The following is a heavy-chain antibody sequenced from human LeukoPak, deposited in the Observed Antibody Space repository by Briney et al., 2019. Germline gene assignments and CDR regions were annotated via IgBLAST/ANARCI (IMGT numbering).Heavy chain of an antibody. CDR3: ARDFGGGSHFKGTHMDV. CDR1: GGSISSSSYY. D-gene: IGHD3-10*01. J-gene: IGHJ6*03. Sequence: PSETLSLTCTVSGGSISSSSYYWGWIRQPPGKGLEWIGSICYSGSTYYNPSLKSRATISVDTSKNQFSLKLSSVTAADTAVYFCARDFGGGSHFKGTHMDVWGKGTTLIVSS. V-gene: IGHV4-39*02. CDR2: ICYSGST.